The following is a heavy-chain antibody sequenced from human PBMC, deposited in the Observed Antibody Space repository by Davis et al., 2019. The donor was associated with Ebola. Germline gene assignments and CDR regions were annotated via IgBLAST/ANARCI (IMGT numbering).Heavy chain of an antibody. CDR2: ISGTGGRT. V-gene: IGHV3-23*01. Sequence: PGGSLRLSCAASGFTFSSYAMSWVRQAPGKGLEWVSGISGTGGRTEYADSVKGRFTISRDNSKNTLFLQMNSLRAEDRAVYYCAKEVSYYGAGSPLNFDYWGPGTLVTVSS. J-gene: IGHJ4*01. D-gene: IGHD2-21*01. CDR3: AKEVSYYGAGSPLNFDY. CDR1: GFTFSSYA.